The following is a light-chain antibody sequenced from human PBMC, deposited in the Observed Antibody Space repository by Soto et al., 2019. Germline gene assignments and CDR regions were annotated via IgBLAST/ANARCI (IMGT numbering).Light chain of an antibody. J-gene: IGLJ1*01. CDR3: SSFTSSMTNV. Sequence: QSALTQPASVSGSPGESITISCTGTSSDVGGYNSVSWYQHHPGKAPKLIRYDVGDRPSGVSYRFSGSKSGNTASLTISGLQAADEADYFCSSFTSSMTNVFGSGTKVTVL. CDR2: DVG. V-gene: IGLV2-14*03. CDR1: SSDVGGYNS.